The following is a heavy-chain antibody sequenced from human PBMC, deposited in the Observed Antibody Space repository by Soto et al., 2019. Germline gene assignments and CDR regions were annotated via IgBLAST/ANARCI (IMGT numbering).Heavy chain of an antibody. V-gene: IGHV3-30*18. CDR3: AKVGIVVPGA. D-gene: IGHD3-22*01. CDR2: ISYDGSNK. Sequence: QVQLVESGGGVVQPGRSLRLSCAASGFTFSSYGMHWVRQAPGKGLEWVAVISYDGSNKYYADSVKGRFTISRDNSKNTLYLQMNSLRAEDTAVYYCAKVGIVVPGAWGQGTLVTVSS. J-gene: IGHJ4*02. CDR1: GFTFSSYG.